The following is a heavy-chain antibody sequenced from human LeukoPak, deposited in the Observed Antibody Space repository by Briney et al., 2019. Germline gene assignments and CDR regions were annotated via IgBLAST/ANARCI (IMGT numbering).Heavy chain of an antibody. CDR3: ARLDTAASGVGSYYYYGMDA. CDR2: IYHSGST. CDR1: GGSISSAGW. D-gene: IGHD2-8*02. J-gene: IGHJ6*02. Sequence: SETLSLTCAVSGGSISSAGWWSWVRQSPGKGLEWIGEIYHSGSTNYNPFLKSRVTISVDKSKNQFSLKLSSVTAADTAVYYCARLDTAASGVGSYYYYGMDAWGQGTTVTVSS. V-gene: IGHV4-4*02.